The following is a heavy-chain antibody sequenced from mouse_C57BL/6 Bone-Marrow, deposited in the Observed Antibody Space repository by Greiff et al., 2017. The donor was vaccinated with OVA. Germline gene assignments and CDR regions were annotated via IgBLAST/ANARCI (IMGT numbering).Heavy chain of an antibody. CDR1: GYSFTDYN. CDR3: AGFITTVVAPGDY. D-gene: IGHD1-1*01. CDR2: INPNYGTT. Sequence: VQLKQSGPELVKPGASVKISCKASGYSFTDYNMNWVKQSNGKSLEWIGVINPNYGTTSYNQKFKGKATLTVDQSSSTAYMQLNSLTSEDSAVYYCAGFITTVVAPGDYWGQVTSVTVSS. J-gene: IGHJ4*01. V-gene: IGHV1-39*01.